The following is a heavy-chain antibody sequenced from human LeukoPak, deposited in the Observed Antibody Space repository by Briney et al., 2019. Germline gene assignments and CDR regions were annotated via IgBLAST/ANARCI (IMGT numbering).Heavy chain of an antibody. CDR1: GYSISSGYY. V-gene: IGHV4-38-2*02. Sequence: SETLSLTCTVSGYSISSGYYWGWIRQPPGKGLEWIASIYHSGSTYCNPSLKSRVNISVGTSKNHFSLKLNSVTAADTAVYFCARAFNWNYWFDPWGQGTLVTVSS. CDR2: IYHSGST. CDR3: ARAFNWNYWFDP. J-gene: IGHJ5*02. D-gene: IGHD1-1*01.